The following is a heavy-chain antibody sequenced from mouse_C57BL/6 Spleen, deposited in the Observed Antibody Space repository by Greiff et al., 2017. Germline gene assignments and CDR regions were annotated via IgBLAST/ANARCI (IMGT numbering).Heavy chain of an antibody. CDR2: IDPETGGT. CDR3: TRLSNYGRVDY. V-gene: IGHV1-15*01. Sequence: VQLQQPGAELVRPGASVTLSCKASGYTFTDYEMHWVKQTPVHGLEWIGAIDPETGGTAYNQKFKGKAILTADKSSSTAYMELRSLPSEDSAVYYCTRLSNYGRVDYWGQGTSVTVSS. CDR1: GYTFTDYE. J-gene: IGHJ4*01. D-gene: IGHD2-5*01.